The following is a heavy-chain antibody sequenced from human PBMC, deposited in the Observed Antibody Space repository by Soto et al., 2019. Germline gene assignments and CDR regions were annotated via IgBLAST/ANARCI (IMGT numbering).Heavy chain of an antibody. D-gene: IGHD3-22*01. J-gene: IGHJ4*02. CDR2: IYYSGST. V-gene: IGHV4-59*01. CDR3: ARGDYYDSRCYLFSY. Sequence: KGLEWIGYIYYSGSTNYNPSLKSRVTISVDTSKNQFSLKLSSVTAADTAVYYCARGDYYDSRCYLFSYWGQETLVTVS.